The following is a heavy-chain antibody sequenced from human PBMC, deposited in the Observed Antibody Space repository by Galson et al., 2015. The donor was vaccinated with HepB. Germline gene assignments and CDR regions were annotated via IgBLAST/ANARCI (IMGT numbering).Heavy chain of an antibody. J-gene: IGHJ6*02. D-gene: IGHD3-10*01. V-gene: IGHV4-30-4*01. CDR3: ARDRGRHYGSGTMNYYGMDV. CDR2: IYYSGST. Sequence: TLSLTCTVSGGSISSGDYYWSWIRQPPGKGLEWIGYIYYSGSTYYNPSLKSRVTISVDTSKNQFSLKLSSVTAADTAVYYCARDRGRHYGSGTMNYYGMDVWGQGTTVTVSS. CDR1: GGSISSGDYY.